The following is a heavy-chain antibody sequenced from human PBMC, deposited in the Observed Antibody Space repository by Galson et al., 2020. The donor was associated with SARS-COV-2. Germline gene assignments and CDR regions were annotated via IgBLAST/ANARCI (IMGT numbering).Heavy chain of an antibody. J-gene: IGHJ4*02. CDR3: ARQGYDYVWGSPYY. Sequence: HGESLKTSCKGSGYSFTSYWISWVRQMPGKGLEWRGRIDPSDSYTNYSPSFQGHVTISADKSISTAYLQWSSLKASDTAMYYCARQGYDYVWGSPYYWGQGTLVTVSS. V-gene: IGHV5-10-1*01. CDR1: GYSFTSYW. CDR2: IDPSDSYT. D-gene: IGHD3-16*01.